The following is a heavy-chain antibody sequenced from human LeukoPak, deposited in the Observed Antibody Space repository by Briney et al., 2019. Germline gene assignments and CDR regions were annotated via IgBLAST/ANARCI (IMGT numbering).Heavy chain of an antibody. CDR1: GFTFSDYA. CDR3: ARGAPPDY. J-gene: IGHJ4*02. Sequence: HAGGSLRLSCAASGFTFSDYAMYWVRQAPGKGLEWVAAISYDGSNKYYADSVKGRFTISRDNSKNTLYLQMNSLKTEDTAVCYCARGAPPDYWGQGTLVTVSS. CDR2: ISYDGSNK. V-gene: IGHV3-30-3*01.